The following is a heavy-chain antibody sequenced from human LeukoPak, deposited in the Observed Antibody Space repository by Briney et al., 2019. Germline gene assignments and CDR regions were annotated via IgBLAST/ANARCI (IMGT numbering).Heavy chain of an antibody. J-gene: IGHJ5*02. V-gene: IGHV3-33*08. Sequence: GGSLRLSCAASGFTFSSYGMHWVRQAPGKGLEWVAVIWYGGSNKYYADSVKGRFTISRDNSKNTLYLQMNSLRAEDTAVYYCARGPSDSDILTGYYRSWFDPWGQGTLVTVSS. CDR2: IWYGGSNK. CDR1: GFTFSSYG. CDR3: ARGPSDSDILTGYYRSWFDP. D-gene: IGHD3-9*01.